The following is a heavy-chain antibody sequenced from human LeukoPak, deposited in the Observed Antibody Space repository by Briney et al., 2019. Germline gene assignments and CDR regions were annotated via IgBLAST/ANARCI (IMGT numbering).Heavy chain of an antibody. D-gene: IGHD2-21*02. CDR2: IDHGGST. J-gene: IGHJ3*01. CDR3: ARFSSLTWGDWGDAFDV. Sequence: SETLSLSCTIYSGSFGDDYWGWIRQAPGTGLEWIGEIDHGGSTNYNPSLASRVIVSRNTSKNQFFLNVTSVTVADTALYYCARFSSLTWGDWGDAFDVWGRGTMVTVSS. V-gene: IGHV4-34*01. CDR1: SGSFGDDY.